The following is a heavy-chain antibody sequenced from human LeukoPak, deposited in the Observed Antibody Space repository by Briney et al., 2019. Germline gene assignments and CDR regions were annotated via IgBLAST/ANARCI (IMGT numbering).Heavy chain of an antibody. D-gene: IGHD3-3*01. V-gene: IGHV1-18*01. CDR1: GYTFTSYG. J-gene: IGHJ6*02. CDR2: ISAYNGNT. Sequence: ASVKVSCKASGYTFTSYGISWVRQAPGQGLEWMGWISAYNGNTNYAQKLQGRVTMTTDTSTSTAYMELRSLISDDTAVYYCARAHYGFWSGYYYYYYGMDVWGQGTTVTVSS. CDR3: ARAHYGFWSGYYYYYYGMDV.